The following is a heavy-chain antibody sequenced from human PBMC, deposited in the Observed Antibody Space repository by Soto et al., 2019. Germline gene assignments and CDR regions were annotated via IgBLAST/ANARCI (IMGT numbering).Heavy chain of an antibody. CDR1: GFTFGTYA. V-gene: IGHV3-30-3*01. Sequence: LRPSCVASGFTFGTYAIHWVRQAPGKGLQWVALISYEGSNTYYADSVKGRFTVSRDNSKSTLYLQMNSLRPEDTGVYYCARVTPGNNLYYFSGMDVWGQGTSVTVSS. CDR2: ISYEGSNT. CDR3: ARVTPGNNLYYFSGMDV. J-gene: IGHJ6*02. D-gene: IGHD1-1*01.